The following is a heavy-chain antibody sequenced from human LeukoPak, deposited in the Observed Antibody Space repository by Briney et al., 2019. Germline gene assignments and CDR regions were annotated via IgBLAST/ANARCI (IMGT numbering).Heavy chain of an antibody. V-gene: IGHV3-53*01. CDR3: AKPAKTDYADY. J-gene: IGHJ4*02. CDR2: IYSGGST. D-gene: IGHD1-14*01. CDR1: GFTVSSNY. Sequence: GGSLRLSCAASGFTVSSNYMSWVRQAPGKGLEWVSVIYSGGSTYYADSVKGRFTISRDNSKNTLYLQMNSLRAEDTAVYYCAKPAKTDYADYWGQGTLVTVSS.